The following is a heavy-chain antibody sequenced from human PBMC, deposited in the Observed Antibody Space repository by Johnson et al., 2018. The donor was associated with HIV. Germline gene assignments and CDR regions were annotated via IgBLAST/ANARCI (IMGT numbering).Heavy chain of an antibody. CDR2: ISGSGGST. CDR3: AKGLRYFDWLGANDACDI. CDR1: GFAFSSFA. D-gene: IGHD3-9*01. J-gene: IGHJ3*02. V-gene: IGHV3-23*04. Sequence: MQLVESGGGFVQPGGSLRLSCAASGFAFSSFAVTWVRQAPGKGLEWVSAISGSGGSTYYADSVKGRFTISRDNSKKTLYLQMNSLRAEDTAVYYCAKGLRYFDWLGANDACDIWGQGTMVTVSS.